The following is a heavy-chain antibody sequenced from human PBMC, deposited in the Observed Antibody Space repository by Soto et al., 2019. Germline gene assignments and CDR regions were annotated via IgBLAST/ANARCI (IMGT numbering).Heavy chain of an antibody. V-gene: IGHV1-18*01. CDR3: ASVKGSGDHNWLDP. D-gene: IGHD2-15*01. CDR2: ISAYNGNT. J-gene: IGHJ5*02. Sequence: TSYGISWVRQAPGQGLEWMGWISAYNGNTNYAQKLQGRVTMTTDTSTSTAYMELRSLRSDDTAVYYCASVKGSGDHNWLDPWGQGTLVTVSS. CDR1: TSYG.